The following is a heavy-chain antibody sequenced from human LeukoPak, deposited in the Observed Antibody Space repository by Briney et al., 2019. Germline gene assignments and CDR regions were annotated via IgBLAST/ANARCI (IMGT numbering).Heavy chain of an antibody. Sequence: TGGSLRLSCAASGFTFSDHYMNWVRQAPGKGLEWVSSISSSSSYIYYADSVKGRFTISRDNAKNSLYLQMNSLRAEDTAVYYCARAKGAAGKYQLQGWFDPWGQGTLVTVSS. CDR1: GFTFSDHY. J-gene: IGHJ5*02. D-gene: IGHD2-2*01. CDR2: ISSSSSYI. CDR3: ARAKGAAGKYQLQGWFDP. V-gene: IGHV3-21*01.